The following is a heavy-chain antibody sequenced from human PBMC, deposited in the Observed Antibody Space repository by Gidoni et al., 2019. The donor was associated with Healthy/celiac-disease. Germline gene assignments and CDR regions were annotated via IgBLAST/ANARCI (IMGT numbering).Heavy chain of an antibody. V-gene: IGHV4-34*01. J-gene: IGHJ4*02. D-gene: IGHD4-17*01. Sequence: QVQLQQWGAGLLKPSETLSLTCAVYGGSFSGYYWSWIRQPPGKGLEWIGEINHSGSTNYNPSLKSRVTISVDTSKNQFSLKLSSVTAADTAVYYCARGVGDYGDYGSLFDYWGQGTLVTVSS. CDR2: INHSGST. CDR3: ARGVGDYGDYGSLFDY. CDR1: GGSFSGYY.